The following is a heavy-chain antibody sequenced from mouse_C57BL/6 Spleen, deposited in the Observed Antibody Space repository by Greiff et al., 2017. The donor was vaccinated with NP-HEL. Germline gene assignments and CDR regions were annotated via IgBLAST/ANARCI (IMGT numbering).Heavy chain of an antibody. CDR3: ARYNGNWFAY. D-gene: IGHD2-1*01. CDR2: IRNKANGYTT. J-gene: IGHJ3*01. Sequence: DVHLVESGGGLVQPGGFLSLSCAASGFTFTDYYMSWVRQPPGKALEWLGFIRNKANGYTTEYSASVKGRFTISRDNSQSILYLQMNALRAEDSATYYCARYNGNWFAYWGQGTLVTVSA. CDR1: GFTFTDYY. V-gene: IGHV7-3*01.